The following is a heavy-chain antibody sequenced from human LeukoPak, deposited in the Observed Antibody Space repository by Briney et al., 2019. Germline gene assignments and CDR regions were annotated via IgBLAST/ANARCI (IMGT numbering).Heavy chain of an antibody. CDR1: GFTFSSYE. V-gene: IGHV3-48*03. CDR3: AREPTRGSSGWYHDAFDV. CDR2: ISSSASTE. D-gene: IGHD6-19*01. Sequence: PGGSLRVSCAASGFTFSSYEMNWVRQAPGKGLEWVSYISSSASTEYYADSVRGRFTISRDNAKNSLYLQMNSLRAEDTALYYCAREPTRGSSGWYHDAFDVWGQGTMVTVSS. J-gene: IGHJ3*01.